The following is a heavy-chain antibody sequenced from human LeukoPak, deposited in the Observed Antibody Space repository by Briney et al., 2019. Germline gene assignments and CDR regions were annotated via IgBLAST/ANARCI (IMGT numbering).Heavy chain of an antibody. CDR1: GYRLNAYW. CDR3: ARPNITSYYDSRGYDAFDV. J-gene: IGHJ3*01. V-gene: IGHV5-51*01. CDR2: IHPDDSDT. D-gene: IGHD3-22*01. Sequence: GEALKISRKGSGYRLNAYWIAWVRQMPGKGLEWVGIIHPDDSDTRYSRSFQGQVTIAADKSVRTAFLPSSSLKASDTAMYYCARPNITSYYDSRGYDAFDVWGQGTMVTVSS.